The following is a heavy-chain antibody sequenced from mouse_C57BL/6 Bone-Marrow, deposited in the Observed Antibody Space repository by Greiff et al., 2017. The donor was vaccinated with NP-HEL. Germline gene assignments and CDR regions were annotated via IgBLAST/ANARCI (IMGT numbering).Heavy chain of an antibody. Sequence: QVQLQQSGAELARPGASVKLSCKASGYTFTSYGISWVKQRPGQGLEWIGEIYPRSGNTYYNEKFKGKATLTADKSSSTAYMELRSLTSEDSAVYFCARNAYYGSSRGYFDVWGTGTTVTVSS. CDR1: GYTFTSYG. J-gene: IGHJ1*03. V-gene: IGHV1-81*01. CDR3: ARNAYYGSSRGYFDV. D-gene: IGHD1-1*01. CDR2: IYPRSGNT.